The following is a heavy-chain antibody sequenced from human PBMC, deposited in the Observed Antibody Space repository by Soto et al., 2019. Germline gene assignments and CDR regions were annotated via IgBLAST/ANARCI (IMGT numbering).Heavy chain of an antibody. V-gene: IGHV4-59*01. CDR3: ARNFWSGYSHFDY. CDR2: IYNSGST. CDR1: GGSISSYY. J-gene: IGHJ4*02. D-gene: IGHD3-3*01. Sequence: QVQLQESGPGLVKPSETLSLTCTVSGGSISSYYWSWIRQPPGKGLEWIGYIYNSGSTNYNPSLKSRVTMSVDTSKNQFSLKLSSVTAADTAVYYCARNFWSGYSHFDYWGQGTLVTVSS.